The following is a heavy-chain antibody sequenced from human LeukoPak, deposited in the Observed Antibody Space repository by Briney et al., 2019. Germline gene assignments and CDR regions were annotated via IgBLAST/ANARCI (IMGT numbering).Heavy chain of an antibody. Sequence: GGSLRLSCAASGFTFDDYAMHWVRQAPGKGLEWVSGISWNSGSIGYADSVKGRFTISRDNAKNSPYLQMNSLGAEDTALYYCAKATAMVGYYGMDVWGQGTTVTVSS. D-gene: IGHD5-18*01. CDR1: GFTFDDYA. J-gene: IGHJ6*02. CDR3: AKATAMVGYYGMDV. CDR2: ISWNSGSI. V-gene: IGHV3-9*01.